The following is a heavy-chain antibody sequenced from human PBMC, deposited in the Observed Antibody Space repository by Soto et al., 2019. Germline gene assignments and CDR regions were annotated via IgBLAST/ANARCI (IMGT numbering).Heavy chain of an antibody. CDR3: ARGLEQLVPDFDS. Sequence: GGSLRLSCAASGFTFSSYAMHWVRQAPGKGLEWVAVISYEGSNKYYADSVKGRFTISRDNSKNTLYLQMNSLRAEDTAVYYCARGLEQLVPDFDSWGQGTLVTVSS. D-gene: IGHD6-13*01. J-gene: IGHJ4*02. CDR2: ISYEGSNK. V-gene: IGHV3-30-3*01. CDR1: GFTFSSYA.